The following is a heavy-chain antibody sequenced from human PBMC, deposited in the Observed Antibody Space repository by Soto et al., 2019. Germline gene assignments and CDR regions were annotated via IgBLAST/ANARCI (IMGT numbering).Heavy chain of an antibody. D-gene: IGHD3-22*01. CDR3: AREDSIIIPVVSDF. J-gene: IGHJ4*02. CDR2: ISKSDYT. CDR1: GFAFSNYG. V-gene: IGHV3-21*01. Sequence: PGGSLRLSCTVSGFAFSNYGINWVRQAPGQGLEWVSSISKSDYTYYSDSVKGRFTISRDNAKNSVSLQMNTLRVEDTAVYYCAREDSIIIPVVSDFWGQGTLVTVSS.